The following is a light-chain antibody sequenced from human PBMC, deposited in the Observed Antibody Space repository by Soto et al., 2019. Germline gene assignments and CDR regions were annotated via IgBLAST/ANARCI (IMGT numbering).Light chain of an antibody. Sequence: QSVLTQRASVSGSPGQSITISCTGTSSDVGSYNLVSWYQQHPGKAPKLMIYEGSKRPSGVSNRFSGSKSGNTASLTISGRQAEDEADYYCCSYAGSSTVVFGGGTKLTVL. CDR3: CSYAGSSTVV. CDR2: EGS. CDR1: SSDVGSYNL. J-gene: IGLJ2*01. V-gene: IGLV2-23*01.